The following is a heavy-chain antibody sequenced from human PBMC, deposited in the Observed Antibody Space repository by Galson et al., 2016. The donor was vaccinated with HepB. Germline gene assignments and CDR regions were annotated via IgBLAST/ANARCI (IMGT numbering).Heavy chain of an antibody. CDR3: AADATTIVTAFDY. CDR1: GFSLSNSA. D-gene: IGHD2-21*02. J-gene: IGHJ4*02. CDR2: ISYDAKNV. V-gene: IGHV3-30*03. Sequence: SLRLSCAASGFSLSNSAMHWVRQAPGKGLEWVAKISYDAKNVYYAESVRGRSAISRDYSKNALYLEMNSLRVEDTAVYYCAADATTIVTAFDYWAQGTLVTVSS.